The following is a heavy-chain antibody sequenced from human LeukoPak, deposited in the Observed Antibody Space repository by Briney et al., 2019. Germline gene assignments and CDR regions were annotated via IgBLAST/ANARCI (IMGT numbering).Heavy chain of an antibody. V-gene: IGHV1-2*02. CDR1: GGTFSSYA. J-gene: IGHJ4*02. Sequence: ASVKVSCKASGGTFSSYAISWVRQAPGQGLEWMGGINPNSGGTNYAQKFQGRVTMTRDTSISAAYMELSRLRSDDTAVYYCARDLAYYDSSGYPGDYWGQGTLVTVSS. CDR2: INPNSGGT. CDR3: ARDLAYYDSSGYPGDY. D-gene: IGHD3-22*01.